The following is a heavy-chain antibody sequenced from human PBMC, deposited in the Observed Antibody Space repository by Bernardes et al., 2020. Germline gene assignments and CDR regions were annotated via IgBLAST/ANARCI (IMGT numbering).Heavy chain of an antibody. CDR2: IGTAGDT. J-gene: IGHJ3*02. D-gene: IGHD2-2*01. CDR1: GFTFSSYD. Sequence: WGSLRLSCAASGFTFSSYDMHWVRQATGKGLEWVSAIGTAGDTYYPGSVKGRFTISRENSKNSLFLQMNSLTAEDTAVYYCARGQVVPAALNHYPFAIWGPGTMVTVSS. CDR3: ARGQVVPAALNHYPFAI. V-gene: IGHV3-13*01.